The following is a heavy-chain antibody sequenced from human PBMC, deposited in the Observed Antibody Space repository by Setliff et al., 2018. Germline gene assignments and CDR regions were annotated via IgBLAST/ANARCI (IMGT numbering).Heavy chain of an antibody. Sequence: SETLSLTCTVSGGSISEPNYYWSWIRQPVGKGLEWIGHIYTRGSTNYNPSLRTRVSISVDTSKNHFSLRLSSVTAADTAVYYCLRGLNSVSWTFAYWGQGSLVTVSS. CDR3: LRGLNSVSWTFAY. V-gene: IGHV4-61*09. J-gene: IGHJ4*02. D-gene: IGHD2-15*01. CDR1: GGSISEPNYY. CDR2: IYTRGST.